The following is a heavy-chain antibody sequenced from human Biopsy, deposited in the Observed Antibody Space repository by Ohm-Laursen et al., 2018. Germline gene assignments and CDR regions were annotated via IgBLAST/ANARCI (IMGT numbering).Heavy chain of an antibody. CDR1: RFSLTSYY. D-gene: IGHD6-19*01. CDR2: INPSGSTT. CDR3: ARNTGWYGDLYYFDY. Sequence: GASVKVSCKVSRFSLTSYYMHWVRQAPGQGLEWMGMINPSGSTTSYPQISQGRVTMTKDTSKSTVYMELSSLRSADTAVYFCARNTGWYGDLYYFDYWGQGTLVTVSS. V-gene: IGHV1-46*01. J-gene: IGHJ4*02.